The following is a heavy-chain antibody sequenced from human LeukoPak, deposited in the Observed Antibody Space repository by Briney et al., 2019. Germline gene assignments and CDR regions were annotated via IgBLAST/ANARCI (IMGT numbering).Heavy chain of an antibody. V-gene: IGHV4-4*02. CDR2: VFHSGST. CDR1: GDSISSSNW. D-gene: IGHD3-16*02. J-gene: IGHJ4*02. CDR3: ARGRGYVWGSYRPNYFDY. Sequence: SETLSLTCTVSGDSISSSNWWTGVRQPPGKGLEWIGEVFHSGSTNYNPSLKSRVTISVDTSKNQFSLKLSSVTAADTAVYYCARGRGYVWGSYRPNYFDYWGQGTLVTVSS.